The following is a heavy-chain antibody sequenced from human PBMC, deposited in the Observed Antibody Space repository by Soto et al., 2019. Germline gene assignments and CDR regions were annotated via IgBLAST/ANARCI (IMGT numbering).Heavy chain of an antibody. Sequence: ASVKVSCKASGYTFTSYDINWVRQATGQGLEWMGWMNPNSGNTGYAQKFQGRVTMTRNTSISTAYMELSSLRSEDTAVYYCARGASYGSGSDSWFDPWGQGTLVTVSS. CDR2: MNPNSGNT. CDR3: ARGASYGSGSDSWFDP. V-gene: IGHV1-8*01. J-gene: IGHJ5*02. CDR1: GYTFTSYD. D-gene: IGHD3-10*01.